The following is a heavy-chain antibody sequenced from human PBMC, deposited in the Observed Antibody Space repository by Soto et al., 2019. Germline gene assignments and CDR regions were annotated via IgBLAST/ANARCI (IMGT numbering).Heavy chain of an antibody. CDR1: GFIFSNYA. Sequence: EVHLLESGGDLVQRGGSLRLSCAASGFIFSNYAMSWVRQAPGRGLEWVSAISGSGATTYYPDSVKGRFTISRDNSKHTLYLQMNNLRADDTAVYYCTKGGIPRRYNIPKVDFDYWGQGSLVTVSS. CDR2: ISGSGATT. CDR3: TKGGIPRRYNIPKVDFDY. J-gene: IGHJ4*02. V-gene: IGHV3-23*01. D-gene: IGHD1-1*01.